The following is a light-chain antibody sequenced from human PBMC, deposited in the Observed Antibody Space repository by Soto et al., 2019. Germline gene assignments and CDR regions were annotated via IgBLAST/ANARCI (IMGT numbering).Light chain of an antibody. Sequence: DIQLTQSPSFLSASVGDRVTITCRASQGISSYLAWYQQKPGKAPKLLIYAASTLQSGVPSRFSGSGSGTEFTLTISSQQPEDFATYYCQRHYSYPLTFGGGTKVEI. CDR1: QGISSY. V-gene: IGKV1-9*01. J-gene: IGKJ4*01. CDR2: AAS. CDR3: QRHYSYPLT.